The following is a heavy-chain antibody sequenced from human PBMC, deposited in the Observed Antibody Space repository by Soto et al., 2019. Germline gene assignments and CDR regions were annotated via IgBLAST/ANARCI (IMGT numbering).Heavy chain of an antibody. CDR1: GVTVTSSA. J-gene: IGHJ6*02. V-gene: IGHV1-58*01. CDR2: IVVGSGNT. CDR3: ARDDFVVRGVYYYYGMDV. D-gene: IGHD3-10*01. Sequence: GVSVKVSCKAPGVTVTSSALQWVRQARGQRLEWIGWIVVGSGNTNYAQNLQGRVTMTTDTSTNTAYMELRSLRSDDTAVYYCARDDFVVRGVYYYYGMDVWGQGTTVTVSS.